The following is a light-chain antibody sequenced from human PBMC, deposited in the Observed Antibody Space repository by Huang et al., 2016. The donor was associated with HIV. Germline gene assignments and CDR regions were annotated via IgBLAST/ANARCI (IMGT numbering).Light chain of an antibody. CDR3: MQGSRWPWT. V-gene: IGKV2-30*01. Sequence: VVMTQSPLSLPVTLGQPASISCRSNQSLVYSDGGTYLNWFQQRPGQSPRRLIYKVSNRDSGVPDRFSGSGSGTDFTLKISRVEAEDVGIYYCMQGSRWPWTFGQGTKVDIK. J-gene: IGKJ1*01. CDR1: QSLVYSDGGTY. CDR2: KVS.